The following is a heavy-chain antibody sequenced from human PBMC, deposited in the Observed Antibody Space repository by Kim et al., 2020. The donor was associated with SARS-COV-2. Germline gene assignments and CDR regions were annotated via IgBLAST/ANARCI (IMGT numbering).Heavy chain of an antibody. CDR1: GYTFTSYG. V-gene: IGHV1-18*01. J-gene: IGHJ6*02. D-gene: IGHD3-9*01. CDR2: ISAYNGNT. Sequence: ASVKVSCKASGYTFTSYGISWVRQAPGQGLEWMGWISAYNGNTNYAQKLQGRVTMTTDTSTSTAYMELRSLRSDDTAVYYCARGWDYDILTGYLTDYYYYGMDVWSQGTTVTVTS. CDR3: ARGWDYDILTGYLTDYYYYGMDV.